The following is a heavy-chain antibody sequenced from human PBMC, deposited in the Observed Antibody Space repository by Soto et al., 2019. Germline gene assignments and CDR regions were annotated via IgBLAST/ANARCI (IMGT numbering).Heavy chain of an antibody. CDR1: GFTFDDYG. CDR2: IKWNGGST. Sequence: GGSLRLSCAASGFTFDDYGMSWVRQAPGKGLEWVSGIKWNGGSTGYADSVKGRFTISRDNATNSLYLQMNSLRAEDTALYHCARVTNRSFLEWLSHYYYYYMDVWGKGTTVTVSS. CDR3: ARVTNRSFLEWLSHYYYYYMDV. V-gene: IGHV3-20*01. J-gene: IGHJ6*03. D-gene: IGHD3-3*01.